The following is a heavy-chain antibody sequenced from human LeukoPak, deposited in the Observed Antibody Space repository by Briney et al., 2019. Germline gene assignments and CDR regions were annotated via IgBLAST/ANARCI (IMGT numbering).Heavy chain of an antibody. V-gene: IGHV3-30*02. D-gene: IGHD3-16*01. CDR1: GFTFSNYG. J-gene: IGHJ4*02. Sequence: GGSLRLSCAASGFTFSNYGMHWVRQAPGKGLEWVAFIRYDGNKKYYADSVRDRFTISRDNSRNTLFLQMSSLRAEDTAVYYCAKDGRAYTYTYYFDYWDQGTLVTVSS. CDR3: AKDGRAYTYTYYFDY. CDR2: IRYDGNKK.